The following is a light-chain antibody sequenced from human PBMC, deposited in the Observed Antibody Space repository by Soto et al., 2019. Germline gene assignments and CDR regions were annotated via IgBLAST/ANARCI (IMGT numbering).Light chain of an antibody. Sequence: QSVLTQPPSMSAAPGQKVTICCSGTSSNVGNNFVSWYQQVPGAAPKLLIFDNSQRPSGIPDRFFASKSGTSATLAITGPQPGDEAVYYCATWDSKLSAVVFGAGTKLTVL. CDR1: SSNVGNNF. CDR3: ATWDSKLSAVV. J-gene: IGLJ2*01. V-gene: IGLV1-51*01. CDR2: DNS.